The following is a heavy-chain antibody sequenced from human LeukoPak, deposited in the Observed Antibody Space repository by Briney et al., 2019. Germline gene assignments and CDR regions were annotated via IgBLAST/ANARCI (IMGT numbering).Heavy chain of an antibody. CDR3: ARDGGGVSSWVSR. V-gene: IGHV5-10-1*01. D-gene: IGHD2-8*02. Sequence: GESLKISCKGSGYSFSSYWISWVRRMPGKGLEWMGRSDPGDSFTKYRPSLEGRVTISVDKSLSTVYLQWSSLKASDTAIYYCARDGGGVSSWVSRWGQGTLVTVSS. CDR1: GYSFSSYW. J-gene: IGHJ4*02. CDR2: SDPGDSFT.